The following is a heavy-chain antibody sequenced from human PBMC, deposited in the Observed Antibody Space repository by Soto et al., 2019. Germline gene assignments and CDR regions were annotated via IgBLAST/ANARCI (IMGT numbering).Heavy chain of an antibody. V-gene: IGHV4-61*01. CDR2: IYYSGRP. CDR3: TIAVLGDASDY. Sequence: QVQLQESGPGLVKPSETLSLTCTVSGGSVRRGSYYWLWIRQPPGKLLEWLGYIYYSGRPKYNPSLKRRVIRSVGTFTNSLSPRLGSVTAADSVGYKCTIAVLGDASDYWGQGTLVTVSS. J-gene: IGHJ4*02. D-gene: IGHD2-21*01. CDR1: GGSVRRGSYY.